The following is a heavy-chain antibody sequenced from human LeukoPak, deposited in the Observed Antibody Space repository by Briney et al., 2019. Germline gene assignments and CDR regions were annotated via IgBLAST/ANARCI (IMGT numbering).Heavy chain of an antibody. CDR1: GFTFSSYA. CDR3: ARDGFNLDY. D-gene: IGHD1-14*01. J-gene: IGHJ4*02. CDR2: ILYDEVNK. V-gene: IGHV3-30*01. Sequence: GMSLRLSCAASGFTFSSYAMHWVRQAPGKGLEWVAVILYDEVNKCYADSVKGRFTISRDNSKNTLYLQMNTLRAEDTAVYYCARDGFNLDYWGQGTLVTVSS.